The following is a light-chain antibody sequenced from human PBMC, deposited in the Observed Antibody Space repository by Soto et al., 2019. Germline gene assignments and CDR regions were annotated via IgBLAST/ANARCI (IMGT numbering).Light chain of an antibody. CDR1: QSVSSY. CDR3: QQRSNWPPWT. CDR2: AAS. J-gene: IGKJ1*01. V-gene: IGKV3-11*01. Sequence: EIVLTQSPATLSLSPGERATLSCRASQSVSSYLAWYQQKPGQAPRLLIYAASNRATGIPARFSGIGSGTFFTLTISSLEPADFSVYYCQQRSNWPPWTFGQGTKVEIK.